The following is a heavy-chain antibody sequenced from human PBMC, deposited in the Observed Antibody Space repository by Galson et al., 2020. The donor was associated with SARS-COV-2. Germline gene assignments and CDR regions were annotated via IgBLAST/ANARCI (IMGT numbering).Heavy chain of an antibody. V-gene: IGHV4-31*03. J-gene: IGHJ5*02. CDR1: GGSISSGGYY. CDR3: ARASGFRLLEWLVLTPAVGWFDP. CDR2: LYYSGST. D-gene: IGHD3-3*01. Sequence: ETSETLSLTCTVSGGSISSGGYYWSWIRQHPGKGLEWIGYLYYSGSTYYNPSLKSRVTISVDTSKNQFSLKLSSVTAADTAVYYCARASGFRLLEWLVLTPAVGWFDPWGQGTLVTVSS.